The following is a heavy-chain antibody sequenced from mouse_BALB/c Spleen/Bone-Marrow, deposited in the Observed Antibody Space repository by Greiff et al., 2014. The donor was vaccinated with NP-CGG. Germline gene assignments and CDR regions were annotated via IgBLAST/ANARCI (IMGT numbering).Heavy chain of an antibody. V-gene: IGHV1S137*01. CDR1: GYTFTDYA. CDR2: ISNYYGDA. CDR3: ARSGKVRNAMDY. Sequence: QVQLQQSGAELVRPGVSVKISCKGSGYTFTDYAIHWVKQSHAKSLEWIGLISNYYGDASYNQKFKGKATMTVDKSSSTAYMKLARRTSEDSATYYCARSGKVRNAMDYWGQGTSVTVS. J-gene: IGHJ4*01.